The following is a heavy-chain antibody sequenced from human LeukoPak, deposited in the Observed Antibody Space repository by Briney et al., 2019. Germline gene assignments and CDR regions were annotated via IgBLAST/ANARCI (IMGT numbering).Heavy chain of an antibody. CDR3: ARGLFGGYNWFDP. Sequence: GGSLCLSCAASGFTFSSYWMHWVRQAPGKGLVWVSRINSDGSSTNYADSVKGRFTISRDNAKNTLYLQMNSLRAEDTAVYYCARGLFGGYNWFDPWGRGTLDPVPS. D-gene: IGHD3-10*02. J-gene: IGHJ5*02. CDR2: INSDGSST. V-gene: IGHV3-74*01. CDR1: GFTFSSYW.